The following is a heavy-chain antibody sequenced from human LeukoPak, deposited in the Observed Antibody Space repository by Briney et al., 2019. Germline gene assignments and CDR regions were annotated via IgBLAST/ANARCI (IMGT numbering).Heavy chain of an antibody. D-gene: IGHD3-3*01. CDR1: GFTFSTYS. V-gene: IGHV3-21*01. CDR2: ISSDSNHR. CDR3: ARVAFGLYVMDV. J-gene: IGHJ6*02. Sequence: GGSLRLSCAASGFTFSTYSMNWVRQAPGKGLEWVSSISSDSNHRFYADSLKGRSTISRDNAKNSLYLQLIGLRAEDTAVYYCARVAFGLYVMDVWGQGTTVTVSS.